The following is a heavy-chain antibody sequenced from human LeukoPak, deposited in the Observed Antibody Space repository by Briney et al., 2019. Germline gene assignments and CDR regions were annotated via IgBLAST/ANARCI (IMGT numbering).Heavy chain of an antibody. V-gene: IGHV3-21*04. CDR1: GFTFSSYS. D-gene: IGHD6-19*01. Sequence: GGSLRLSCAASGFTFSSYSMNWVRQAPGKGLEWVSSISSSSSYIYYADSVKGRFTISRDNAKNTLYLQMNSLRAEDTAVYYCASPGIAVASTAFDYWGQGTLVTVSS. CDR2: ISSSSSYI. CDR3: ASPGIAVASTAFDY. J-gene: IGHJ4*02.